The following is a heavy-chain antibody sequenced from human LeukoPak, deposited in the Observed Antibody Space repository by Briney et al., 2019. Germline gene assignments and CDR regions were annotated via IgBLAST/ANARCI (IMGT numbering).Heavy chain of an antibody. V-gene: IGHV1-2*02. CDR1: GYTFTGYY. D-gene: IGHD4-17*01. J-gene: IGHJ4*02. CDR2: INPNSGGT. CDR3: ARARTTVTILFDY. Sequence: ASVKVSCKASGYTFTGYYMHWVRQAPGQGLEWMGWINPNSGGTNYAQKFQGRVTMTRDTSISTAYMELSRLRSDDTAVYYCARARTTVTILFDYWGQGTSATVSS.